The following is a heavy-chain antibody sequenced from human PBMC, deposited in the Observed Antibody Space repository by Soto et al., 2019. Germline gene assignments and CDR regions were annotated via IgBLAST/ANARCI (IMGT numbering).Heavy chain of an antibody. CDR2: INHSGST. V-gene: IGHV4-34*01. CDR1: GVSFSCYY. D-gene: IGHD3-10*01. Sequence: PSVTLSLTCAFYGVSFSCYYLSWIRQTPGKGLEWIGEINHSGSTNYNPSLKSRVTISVDTSKNQFSLKLSSVTAADTAVYYCARRRITMVRGVLNWFDPWGQGTLVTVAS. J-gene: IGHJ5*02. CDR3: ARRRITMVRGVLNWFDP.